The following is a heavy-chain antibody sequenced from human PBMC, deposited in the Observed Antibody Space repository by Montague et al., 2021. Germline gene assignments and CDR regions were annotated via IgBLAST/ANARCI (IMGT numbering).Heavy chain of an antibody. J-gene: IGHJ5*02. V-gene: IGHV3-23*01. CDR3: TKDQDDYGDYVDWVDT. CDR1: GFTFSSYA. Sequence: SLRLSCAASGFTFSSYAMSWFRQAPGKGLKWVSSITSGGSTYYADSVTGRFTISRDNSKNTLYLQMNSLRAEDTAVYYCTKDQDDYGDYVDWVDTWGQGTLVTVSS. D-gene: IGHD4-17*01. CDR2: ITSGGST.